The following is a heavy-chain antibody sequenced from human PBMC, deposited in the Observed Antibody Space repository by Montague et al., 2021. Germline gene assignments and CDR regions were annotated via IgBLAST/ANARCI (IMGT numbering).Heavy chain of an antibody. Sequence: CAISGDSVSSNSATWNWVRQSPSRGLEWLGGTYYRSKWYNDYAESVKSRVTIDPDTSKNQFSLQLNSVTPEDTAVYYCARIRVGNYDVFDFWGQGTTVTVSS. CDR3: ARIRVGNYDVFDF. CDR1: GDSVSSNSAT. V-gene: IGHV6-1*01. J-gene: IGHJ6*02. D-gene: IGHD3-3*01. CDR2: TYYRSKWYN.